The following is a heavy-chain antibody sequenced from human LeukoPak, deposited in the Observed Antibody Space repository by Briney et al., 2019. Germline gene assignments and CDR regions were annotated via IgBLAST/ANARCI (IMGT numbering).Heavy chain of an antibody. CDR3: ARWTNFHTFDI. J-gene: IGHJ3*02. V-gene: IGHV3-23*01. D-gene: IGHD1-1*01. Sequence: GGSLRLSCAASGFTFSNNAMSWVRQAPGKGLEWVSAISGSGVTTYYADSVKDRLTISRDNSKNTLYLQMISLRAEDTAVYYCARWTNFHTFDIWGQGTMVTVSS. CDR2: ISGSGVTT. CDR1: GFTFSNNA.